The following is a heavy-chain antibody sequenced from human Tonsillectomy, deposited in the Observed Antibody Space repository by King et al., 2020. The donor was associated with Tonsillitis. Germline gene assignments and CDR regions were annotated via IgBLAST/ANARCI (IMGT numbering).Heavy chain of an antibody. D-gene: IGHD3-22*01. Sequence: VQLVESGAEVKKPGESLKISCKGSGYRFPSYWIGWVRQMPGKGLEWRGIIYHGDSDTRYSPSFQGQVTISADKSITTAFLQWNSLKASDTAMYYCARVVHPSSSYSHNWGQGTLVTVSS. CDR2: IYHGDSDT. CDR1: GYRFPSYW. CDR3: ARVVHPSSSYSHN. V-gene: IGHV5-51*01. J-gene: IGHJ4*02.